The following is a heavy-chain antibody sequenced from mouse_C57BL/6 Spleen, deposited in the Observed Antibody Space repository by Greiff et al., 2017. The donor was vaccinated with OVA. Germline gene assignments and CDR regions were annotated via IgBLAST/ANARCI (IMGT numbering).Heavy chain of an antibody. CDR3: TGCITTVVDY. CDR1: GYTFTSYW. J-gene: IGHJ2*01. CDR2: INPGNSDT. D-gene: IGHD1-1*01. V-gene: IGHV1-5*01. Sequence: EVQLQQSGTVLVRPGASVKLSCKTSGYTFTSYWMHWVKQRPGQGLEWIGAINPGNSDTSYTQKFKGKANMTAVTSASTAYMELSSLTTEDSAVYYCTGCITTVVDYWGQGTTLTVSS.